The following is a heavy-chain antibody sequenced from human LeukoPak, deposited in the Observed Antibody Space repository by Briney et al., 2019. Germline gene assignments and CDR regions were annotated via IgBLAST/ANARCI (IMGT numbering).Heavy chain of an antibody. CDR2: IYPGDSDT. Sequence: GDSLKISCKGSGYSFTSYWIGWVRQMPGKGLEWMGIIYPGDSDTRYSPSFQGQVTISADKSISTAYLQWSSLKASDTAMYYCARQAVAAAGTWEYNWFDPWGQGTLVTVSS. D-gene: IGHD6-13*01. V-gene: IGHV5-51*01. CDR3: ARQAVAAAGTWEYNWFDP. J-gene: IGHJ5*02. CDR1: GYSFTSYW.